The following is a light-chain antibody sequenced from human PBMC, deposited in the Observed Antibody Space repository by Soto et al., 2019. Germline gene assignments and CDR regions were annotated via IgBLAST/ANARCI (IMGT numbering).Light chain of an antibody. V-gene: IGLV1-47*01. Sequence: QLVLTQPPSASGTPGQRVTISCSGSSSNIGSNYVYWYQQLPGTAPKLLIYRNNQRPSGVPDRFSGSKSGTSASLAISGLRSEDEADYSCAAWDDSLSGRVFGGGTKLTGL. CDR2: RNN. CDR1: SSNIGSNY. J-gene: IGLJ2*01. CDR3: AAWDDSLSGRV.